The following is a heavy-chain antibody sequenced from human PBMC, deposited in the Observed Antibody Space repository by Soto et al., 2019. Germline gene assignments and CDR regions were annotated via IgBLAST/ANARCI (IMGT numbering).Heavy chain of an antibody. J-gene: IGHJ4*02. D-gene: IGHD6-19*01. V-gene: IGHV3-72*01. CDR1: GFTFSVHY. CDR3: AREISVAGGHFDY. CDR2: IRNKANSYTT. Sequence: GGSLRLSCAASGFTFSVHYMDWVRQAPGKGLEWVARIRNKANSYTTEYAASVKGRFTISRDDSQNSLYLQMNSLRDEDTAVYYCAREISVAGGHFDYWGQGTLVTVSS.